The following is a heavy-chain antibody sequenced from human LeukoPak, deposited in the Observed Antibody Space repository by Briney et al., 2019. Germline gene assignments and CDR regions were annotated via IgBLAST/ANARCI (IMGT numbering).Heavy chain of an antibody. CDR3: AKVSESNYDILTGYYTPYYFDY. J-gene: IGHJ4*02. V-gene: IGHV3-23*01. D-gene: IGHD3-9*01. CDR1: GFTFSISA. Sequence: GGSLRLSCAASGFTFSISAKSWVRQAPGKGLEWVSGISDSGGSTFYADSVKGRFTISRDNSKNILYLQMNSLRADDTAVYYCAKVSESNYDILTGYYTPYYFDYWGQGTLVTVSS. CDR2: ISDSGGST.